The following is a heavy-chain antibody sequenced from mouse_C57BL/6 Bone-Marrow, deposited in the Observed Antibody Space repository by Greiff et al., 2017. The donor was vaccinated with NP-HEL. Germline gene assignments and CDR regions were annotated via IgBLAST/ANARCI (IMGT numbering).Heavy chain of an antibody. D-gene: IGHD1-1*01. CDR2: IRLKSDNYAT. J-gene: IGHJ3*01. CDR3: TGCGTPFAY. Sequence: EVKLVESGGGLVQPGGSMKLSCVASGFTFSNYWMNWVRQSPEKGLEWVAQIRLKSDNYATHYAESVKGRFTISRDDSKSSVYLQMNNLRAEDTGIYYCTGCGTPFAYWGQGTLVTVSA. V-gene: IGHV6-3*01. CDR1: GFTFSNYW.